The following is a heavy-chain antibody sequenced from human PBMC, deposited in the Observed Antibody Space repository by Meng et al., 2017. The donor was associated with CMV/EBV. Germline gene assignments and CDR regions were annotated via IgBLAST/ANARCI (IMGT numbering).Heavy chain of an antibody. V-gene: IGHV3-30*02. CDR2: IRYDGSNK. CDR3: AKDGVSTTSGYYGMAV. Sequence: GESLKISCAASGFTFSSYGMHWVRQAPGKGLEWVAFIRYDGSNKYYADSVKGRFTISRDNSKNTLYLQMNSLRAEDTAVYYCAKDGVSTTSGYYGMAVWGQGTTVTVSS. CDR1: GFTFSSYG. D-gene: IGHD2-2*01. J-gene: IGHJ6*02.